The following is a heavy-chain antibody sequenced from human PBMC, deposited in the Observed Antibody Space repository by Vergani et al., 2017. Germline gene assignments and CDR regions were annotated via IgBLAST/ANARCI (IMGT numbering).Heavy chain of an antibody. Sequence: QVQLVQSGAEVKKPGSSVKVSCKASGGTFSSYAISWVRQAPGQGLEWMGRIIPILGIANYAQKFQGRVTITAGKSTSTAYMELSSLRSEDTAVYYCAREVSVAGTGAFDIWGQGTTVTVSS. J-gene: IGHJ3*02. D-gene: IGHD6-19*01. CDR3: AREVSVAGTGAFDI. CDR2: IIPILGIA. CDR1: GGTFSSYA. V-gene: IGHV1-69*04.